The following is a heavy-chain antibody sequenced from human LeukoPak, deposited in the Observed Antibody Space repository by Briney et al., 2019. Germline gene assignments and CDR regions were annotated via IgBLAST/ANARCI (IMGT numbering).Heavy chain of an antibody. CDR3: ARAEIAAAGTGIDY. V-gene: IGHV3-48*03. Sequence: GGSLRLSCAASGFTFSSYEMNWVRQAPGKGLEWVSYISSSGSTIYYADSVKGRFTISRDNAKSSLYLQMNSLRAEDTAVYYCARAEIAAAGTGIDYWGQGTLVTVSS. CDR2: ISSSGSTI. J-gene: IGHJ4*02. CDR1: GFTFSSYE. D-gene: IGHD6-13*01.